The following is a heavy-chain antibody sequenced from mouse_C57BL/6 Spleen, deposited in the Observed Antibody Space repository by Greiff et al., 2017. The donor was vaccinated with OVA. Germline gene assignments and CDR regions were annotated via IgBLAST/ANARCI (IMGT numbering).Heavy chain of an antibody. J-gene: IGHJ4*01. CDR3: AREDGNYGYYYAMDY. V-gene: IGHV14-3*01. D-gene: IGHD2-1*01. Sequence: EVQLQQSVAELVRPGASVKLSCTASGFNIKNTYMPWVKQRPEQGLEWIGRIDPANGNTKYAPTFQGKATITADTSSNTAYLQLSSLTSEDTAIYYCAREDGNYGYYYAMDYWGQGTSVTVSS. CDR1: GFNIKNTY. CDR2: IDPANGNT.